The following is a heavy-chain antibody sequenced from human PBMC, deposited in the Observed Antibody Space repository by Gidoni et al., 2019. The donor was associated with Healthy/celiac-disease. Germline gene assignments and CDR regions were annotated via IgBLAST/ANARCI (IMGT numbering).Heavy chain of an antibody. J-gene: IGHJ4*02. CDR3: ARLSSGYYHYYFDY. D-gene: IGHD3-22*01. V-gene: IGHV4-59*01. Sequence: QLQLQVSGPGLVTPSEPLSLTCTASGGPISSYYWSWIRQPPGKGLEWIGFIFYSGSTNYNPSLKSRVTISVDTSKNQFSLKLSSVTAADTAVYYCARLSSGYYHYYFDYWGQGTLVTVSS. CDR1: GGPISSYY. CDR2: IFYSGST.